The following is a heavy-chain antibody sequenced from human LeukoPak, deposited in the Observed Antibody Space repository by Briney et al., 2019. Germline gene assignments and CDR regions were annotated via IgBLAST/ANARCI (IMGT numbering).Heavy chain of an antibody. CDR1: GYTFTSYD. J-gene: IGHJ6*03. Sequence: ASVKVSCKASGYTFTSYDINWVRQATGQGLKWMGWMNPNSGNTGYARKFQGRVTMTRNTSISTAYMELSSLRSEDTAVYYCARGTELVYYYYYMDVWGQGTTVTVSS. CDR3: ARGTELVYYYYYMDV. CDR2: MNPNSGNT. D-gene: IGHD6-6*01. V-gene: IGHV1-8*01.